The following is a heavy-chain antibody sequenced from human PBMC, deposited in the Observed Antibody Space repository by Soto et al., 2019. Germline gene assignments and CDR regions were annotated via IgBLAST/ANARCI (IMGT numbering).Heavy chain of an antibody. CDR1: GYTFTGYY. V-gene: IGHV1-2*04. J-gene: IGHJ4*02. Sequence: ASVKVSCKASGYTFTGYYMHWVRQAPGQGLEWMGWINPNSGGTNYAQKFQGWVTMTRDTSISTAYMELSRLRSDDTAVYYCARGSIVVVVAAIQYDYWGQGTLVTVSS. CDR2: INPNSGGT. CDR3: ARGSIVVVVAAIQYDY. D-gene: IGHD2-15*01.